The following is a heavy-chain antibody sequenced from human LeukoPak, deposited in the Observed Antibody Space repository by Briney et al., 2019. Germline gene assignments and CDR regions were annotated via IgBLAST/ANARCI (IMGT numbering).Heavy chain of an antibody. Sequence: PGGSLRLSCAASGFTFSSYAMSWVRQAPGKGLEWVSAIRGSGGSTYYADSVKGRFTISRDNSKNTLYLQMNSLRAEDTAVYYCAKGDDYGDYKVVVDYWGQGTLVTVSS. D-gene: IGHD4-17*01. CDR2: IRGSGGST. V-gene: IGHV3-23*01. CDR3: AKGDDYGDYKVVVDY. CDR1: GFTFSSYA. J-gene: IGHJ4*02.